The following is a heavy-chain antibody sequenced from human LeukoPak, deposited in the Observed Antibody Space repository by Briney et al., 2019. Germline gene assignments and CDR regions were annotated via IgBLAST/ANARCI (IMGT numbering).Heavy chain of an antibody. CDR1: GFTVSSNY. CDR2: HYSGGTT. J-gene: IGHJ4*02. D-gene: IGHD4-23*01. Sequence: PGGSLRLSCAASGFTVSSNYMSWVRQAPGKGLEWVLTHYSGGTTYYADCVQGRFTISRDNSKNTLYLQMNSLRAEDTAMYYCARGPYGGHSHFDYWGQGTLVTVSS. CDR3: ARGPYGGHSHFDY. V-gene: IGHV3-66*01.